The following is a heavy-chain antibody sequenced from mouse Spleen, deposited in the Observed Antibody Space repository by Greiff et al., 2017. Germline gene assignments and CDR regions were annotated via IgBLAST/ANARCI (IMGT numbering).Heavy chain of an antibody. V-gene: IGHV5-9-3*01. CDR3: ARQGSMITRAYYYAMDY. D-gene: IGHD2-4*01. Sequence: EVKLVESGGGLVKPGGSLKLSCAASGFTFSSYAMSWVRQTPEKRLEWVATISSGGSYTYYPDSVKGRFTISRDNAKNTLYLQMSSLRSEDTAMYYCARQGSMITRAYYYAMDYWGQGTSVTVSS. J-gene: IGHJ4*01. CDR2: ISSGGSYT. CDR1: GFTFSSYA.